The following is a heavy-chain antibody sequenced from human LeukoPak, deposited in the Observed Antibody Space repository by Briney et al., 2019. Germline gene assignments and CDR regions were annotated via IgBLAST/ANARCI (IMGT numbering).Heavy chain of an antibody. Sequence: SETLSLTCAVSGGSFSGYYWSWIRQPPGKGLEWIGEINHSGSTNYNPSLKSRVTISVDTSKSQFSLKLSSVTAADTTVYYCARVGSRDYVWGSYRRQGNIQKWGQGTLVTVSS. CDR2: INHSGST. CDR1: GGSFSGYY. D-gene: IGHD3-16*02. CDR3: ARVGSRDYVWGSYRRQGNIQK. V-gene: IGHV4-34*01. J-gene: IGHJ4*02.